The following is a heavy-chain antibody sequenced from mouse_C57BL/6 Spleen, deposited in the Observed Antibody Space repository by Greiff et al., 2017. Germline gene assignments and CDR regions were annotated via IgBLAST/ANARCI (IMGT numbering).Heavy chain of an antibody. CDR1: GYTFTGYW. CDR2: ILPGSGST. V-gene: IGHV1-9*01. J-gene: IGHJ4*01. CDR3: ARGGYDGYYPYYYAMDY. D-gene: IGHD2-3*01. Sequence: QVQLKQSGAELMKPGASVKLSCKATGYTFTGYWIEWVKQRPGHGLEWIGEILPGSGSTNYNEKFKGKATFTADTSSNTAYMQLSSLTTEDSAIYYCARGGYDGYYPYYYAMDYWGQGTSVTVSS.